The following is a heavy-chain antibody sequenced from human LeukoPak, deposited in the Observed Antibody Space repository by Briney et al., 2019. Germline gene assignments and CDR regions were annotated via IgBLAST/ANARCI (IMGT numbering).Heavy chain of an antibody. Sequence: GGSLRLSCAASRFAFSTYGISWLRQAPGKGLEWVSSISSSGSYIYYADSVEGRFTISRDNAKNALYLQMNSLRAEDTAVYYCARMARIYYFDSWGQGTLVTVSS. CDR1: RFAFSTYG. V-gene: IGHV3-21*01. J-gene: IGHJ4*02. CDR2: ISSSGSYI. D-gene: IGHD5-12*01. CDR3: ARMARIYYFDS.